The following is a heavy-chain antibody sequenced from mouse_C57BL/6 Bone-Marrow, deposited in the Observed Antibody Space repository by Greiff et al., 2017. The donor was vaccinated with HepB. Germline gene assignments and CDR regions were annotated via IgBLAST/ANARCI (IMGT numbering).Heavy chain of an antibody. CDR3: TLWGTTVVAPHY. CDR1: GFNIKDDY. J-gene: IGHJ2*01. V-gene: IGHV14-4*01. Sequence: DVKLQESGAELVRPGASVKLSCTASGFNIKDDYMHWVKQRPEQGLEWIGWIDPENGDTEYASKFQGKATITADTSSNTAYLQLSSLTSEDTAVYYCTLWGTTVVAPHYWGQGTTLTVSS. CDR2: IDPENGDT. D-gene: IGHD1-1*01.